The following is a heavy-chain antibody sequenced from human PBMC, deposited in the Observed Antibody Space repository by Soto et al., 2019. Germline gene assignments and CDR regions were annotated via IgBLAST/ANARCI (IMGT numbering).Heavy chain of an antibody. Sequence: VHLVESGGGLVQPGGSLRLSCAAFGYNFRNDWMHWVRQRPAEGLVWVSRITSDGKSKAYAESVKGRFAISRDNAKNTLYLQMNGLTAEDTAVYYCARESGDWPLNWFDPWGQATLVTVSS. CDR3: ARESGDWPLNWFDP. J-gene: IGHJ5*02. CDR1: GYNFRNDW. V-gene: IGHV3-74*01. D-gene: IGHD2-21*02. CDR2: ITSDGKSK.